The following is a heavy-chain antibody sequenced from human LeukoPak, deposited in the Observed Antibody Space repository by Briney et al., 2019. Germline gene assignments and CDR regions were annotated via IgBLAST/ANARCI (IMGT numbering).Heavy chain of an antibody. CDR2: VFNGGST. Sequence: PSETLSLTCTVSGASITDHFWSWIRQPPGKGLEWIGYVFNGGSTNYNPSLKSRVTMSLDPSRDQFPLRLSSVTTADTAIYYCATRPAASTWYGVFDYWSQGTLVTVSS. D-gene: IGHD6-13*01. V-gene: IGHV4-59*11. CDR3: ATRPAASTWYGVFDY. CDR1: GASITDHF. J-gene: IGHJ4*02.